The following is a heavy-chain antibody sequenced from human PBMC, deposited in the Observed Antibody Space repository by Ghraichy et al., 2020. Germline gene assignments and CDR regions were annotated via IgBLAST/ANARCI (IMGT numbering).Heavy chain of an antibody. J-gene: IGHJ2*01. Sequence: GGSLRLSCAASGFTFSSYSMNWVRQAPGKGLEWVSSISSSSSYIYYADSVKGRFTISRDNAKNSMYLQMNSLRADDTAVYYCARDQVSYPTFRGYFDLWGRGTLVTVSS. V-gene: IGHV3-21*01. CDR2: ISSSSSYI. CDR3: ARDQVSYPTFRGYFDL. D-gene: IGHD1-26*01. CDR1: GFTFSSYS.